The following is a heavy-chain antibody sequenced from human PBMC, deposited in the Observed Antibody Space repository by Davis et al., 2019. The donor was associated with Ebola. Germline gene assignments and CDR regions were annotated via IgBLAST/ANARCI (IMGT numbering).Heavy chain of an antibody. V-gene: IGHV1-18*04. Sequence: AASVKVSCKASGYTFTRYGISWVRQPPGQGLEWMGWISAYNGNTYYAQKLQDRVTMTTDTSTSTAYMELRSLRSDDTAVYYCARGITMVRAENWFDPWGQGTQVTVSS. D-gene: IGHD3-10*01. CDR3: ARGITMVRAENWFDP. CDR1: GYTFTRYG. CDR2: ISAYNGNT. J-gene: IGHJ5*02.